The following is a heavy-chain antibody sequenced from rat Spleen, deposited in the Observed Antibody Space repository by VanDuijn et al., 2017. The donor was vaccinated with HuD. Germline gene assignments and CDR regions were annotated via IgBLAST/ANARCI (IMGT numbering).Heavy chain of an antibody. V-gene: IGHV5-29*01. CDR1: GFTFSSYW. J-gene: IGHJ3*01. Sequence: EVQLVESGGGLVQPGSPLKLSCAASGFTFSSYWMYWIRQAPGKGLEWVSSINYDGSSTYCRDSVKGRFTISRDNARGTLYLQMDSLRSEDTATYYCARVGTRVSRFAYWGQGTLVTVSS. CDR3: ARVGTRVSRFAY. CDR2: INYDGSST. D-gene: IGHD1-4*01.